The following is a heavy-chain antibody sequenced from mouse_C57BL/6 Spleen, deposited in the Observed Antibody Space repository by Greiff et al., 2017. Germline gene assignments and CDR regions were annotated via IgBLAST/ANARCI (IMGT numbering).Heavy chain of an antibody. D-gene: IGHD3-2*02. CDR3: ASRQLRASYAMDY. J-gene: IGHJ4*01. CDR1: GYTFTDYN. V-gene: IGHV1-22*01. CDR2: INPNNGGT. Sequence: EVQLQQSGPELVKPGASVKMSCKASGYTFTDYNMHWVKQSHGKSLEWIGYINPNNGGTSYNQKFKGKATLTVNKSSSTAYMELRSLTSEDSAVYYCASRQLRASYAMDYSGQGTSVTVSS.